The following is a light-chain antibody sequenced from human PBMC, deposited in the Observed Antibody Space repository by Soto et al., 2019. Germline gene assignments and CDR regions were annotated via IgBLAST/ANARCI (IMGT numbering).Light chain of an antibody. V-gene: IGLV1-44*01. CDR2: SNN. Sequence: QAVVTQPLSASGTPGQRVPISCSGSSSSIGSNTVSWYQQLPGTAPKLLIYSNNQRPSGVPDRFSGSKSGTSASLAISGLKSEDEAEYYCAAWDDSLNVWVFGGGTKLTVL. J-gene: IGLJ3*02. CDR3: AAWDDSLNVWV. CDR1: SSSIGSNT.